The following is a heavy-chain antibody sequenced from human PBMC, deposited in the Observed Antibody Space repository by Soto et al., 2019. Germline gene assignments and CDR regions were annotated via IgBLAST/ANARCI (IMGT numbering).Heavy chain of an antibody. J-gene: IGHJ4*02. Sequence: ASETLSLTCTVSGGSVNSGSYYWSWIRQPPGKGLEWIGHIYYTGSTNYNPSLKSRVTVSVDTSKNQFSLKLSSVTAADTAVYYCAREVYFDWPIGFDYWGQGTLVTVSS. CDR1: GGSVNSGSYY. V-gene: IGHV4-61*01. CDR2: IYYTGST. D-gene: IGHD3-9*01. CDR3: AREVYFDWPIGFDY.